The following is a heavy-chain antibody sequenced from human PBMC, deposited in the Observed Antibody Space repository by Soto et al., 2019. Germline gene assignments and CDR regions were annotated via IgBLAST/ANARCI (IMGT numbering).Heavy chain of an antibody. Sequence: EVQLVESGGGLVQPGGSLRLSCAASGFTFSDYNMNWVRRAPGKGLEWLSHISNSGNEYYADSVKGRFTISRDDAKNSLYLQMNSLRDEDTAVYYCMTDRAWLRDYWGQGTLVSVSS. CDR1: GFTFSDYN. CDR3: MTDRAWLRDY. CDR2: ISNSGNE. D-gene: IGHD6-19*01. J-gene: IGHJ4*02. V-gene: IGHV3-48*02.